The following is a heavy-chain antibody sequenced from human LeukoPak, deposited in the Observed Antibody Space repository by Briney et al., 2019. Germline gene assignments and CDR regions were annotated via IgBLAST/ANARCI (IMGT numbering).Heavy chain of an antibody. Sequence: SQTLSLTCAISGDSVSSNIAAWNWIRQSPSRGLEWLGRTYYRSNWYNDYAVSVRSRITIDPDTSKNQFSLQLNSVTPEDTAVYYCAKDCGTGPFACSHWGQGTLVTVSS. V-gene: IGHV6-1*01. J-gene: IGHJ4*02. CDR1: GDSVSSNIAA. CDR3: AKDCGTGPFACSH. D-gene: IGHD2-15*01. CDR2: TYYRSNWYN.